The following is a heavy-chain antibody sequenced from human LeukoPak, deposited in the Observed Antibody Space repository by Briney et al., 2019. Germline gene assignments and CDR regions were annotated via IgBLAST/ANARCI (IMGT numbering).Heavy chain of an antibody. Sequence: PSETLSLTCAVSGGSISSGGYSWSWIRQPPGKGLEWIGYIYYSGSTNYNPSLKSRVTISVDTSKNQFSLKLSSVTAADTAVYYCARQQRNYYYMDVWGKGTTVTISS. D-gene: IGHD6-13*01. J-gene: IGHJ6*03. V-gene: IGHV4-61*08. CDR1: GGSISSGGYS. CDR3: ARQQRNYYYMDV. CDR2: IYYSGST.